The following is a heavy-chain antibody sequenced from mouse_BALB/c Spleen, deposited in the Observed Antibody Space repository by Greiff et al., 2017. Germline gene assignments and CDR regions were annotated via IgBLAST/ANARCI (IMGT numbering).Heavy chain of an antibody. V-gene: IGHV3-2*02. D-gene: IGHD3-1*01. Sequence: EVMLVESGPGLVKPSQSLSLTCTVTGYSITSDYAWNWIRQFPGNKLEWMGYISYSGSTSYNPSLKSRISITRDTSKNQFFLQLNSVTTEDTATYYCARQLGRSWFAYWGQGTLVTVSA. CDR2: ISYSGST. J-gene: IGHJ3*01. CDR3: ARQLGRSWFAY. CDR1: GYSITSDYA.